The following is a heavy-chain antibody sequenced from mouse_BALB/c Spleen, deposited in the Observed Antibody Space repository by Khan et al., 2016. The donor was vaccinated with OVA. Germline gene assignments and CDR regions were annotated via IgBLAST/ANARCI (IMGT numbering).Heavy chain of an antibody. Sequence: VQLLETGAELARPGASVKLSCKASGYTFTDYYIDWVKQRTRQGLEWIGEINPGSGNSYYNEKFKGKATLTADKSSNTAFVQLSSLTSDDSAVYFCAREWGAWFAYWGQGTLVTVSA. CDR1: GYTFTDYY. CDR2: INPGSGNS. CDR3: AREWGAWFAY. V-gene: IGHV1-77*01. J-gene: IGHJ3*01.